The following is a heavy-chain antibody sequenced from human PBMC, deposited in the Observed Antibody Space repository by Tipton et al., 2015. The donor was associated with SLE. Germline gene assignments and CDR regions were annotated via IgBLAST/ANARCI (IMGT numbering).Heavy chain of an antibody. D-gene: IGHD3-3*02. CDR2: IKRDGNEK. CDR3: ARAFKVDY. CDR1: GFTFNNYL. Sequence: SLRLPCAASGFTFNNYLMTWVRQAPGKGLEWVATIKRDGNEKYYVDSAKGRFTISRDNAQNSLFLQMSRLRAEDTAVYYCARAFKVDYWGQGTPVTVSS. J-gene: IGHJ4*02. V-gene: IGHV3-7*01.